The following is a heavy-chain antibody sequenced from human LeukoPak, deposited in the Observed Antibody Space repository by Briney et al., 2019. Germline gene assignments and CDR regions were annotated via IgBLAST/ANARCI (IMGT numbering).Heavy chain of an antibody. Sequence: ASVKVCCKASGYTLIDYYMQWVRQATGQGLEWMGWINPNSGATNYAQNFQGRVTMTRDTSINTAYMELSRLRSDDTAVYYCARVAYFYDSSGYYYSDYWGQGTLVTVSS. V-gene: IGHV1-2*02. CDR2: INPNSGAT. J-gene: IGHJ4*02. CDR3: ARVAYFYDSSGYYYSDY. D-gene: IGHD3-22*01. CDR1: GYTLIDYY.